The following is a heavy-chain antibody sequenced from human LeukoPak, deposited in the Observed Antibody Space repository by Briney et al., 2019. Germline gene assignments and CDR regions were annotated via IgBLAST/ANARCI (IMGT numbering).Heavy chain of an antibody. D-gene: IGHD3-3*01. CDR2: LSGSGDYT. CDR3: AKDLRGYYDLEAFFDY. J-gene: IGHJ4*02. Sequence: PGGSLRLSCAASGFTFSGYAMSWVRQAPGKGLEWVSGLSGSGDYTYYADSVKGRFTISRDNSKSTLYLQMNSLRAEDTAIYYCAKDLRGYYDLEAFFDYWGLGTLVTVSS. V-gene: IGHV3-23*01. CDR1: GFTFSGYA.